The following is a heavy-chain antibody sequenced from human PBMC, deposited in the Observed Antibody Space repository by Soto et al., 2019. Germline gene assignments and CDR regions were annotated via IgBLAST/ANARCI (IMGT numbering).Heavy chain of an antibody. CDR2: IYSGGYT. Sequence: GRSLRLSCAVSGFTVSNNYMSWVRQAAGEGLGGDSFIYSGGYTAYGDSVKGRFTISRDNSKNTLYLQMSSLSAEDTAVYFCAKDPYCSSTRCYGFGNYGSLVWGRGTLVTVSS. V-gene: IGHV3-53*05. CDR1: GFTVSNNY. CDR3: AKDPYCSSTRCYGFGNYGSLV. D-gene: IGHD2-2*01. J-gene: IGHJ4*02.